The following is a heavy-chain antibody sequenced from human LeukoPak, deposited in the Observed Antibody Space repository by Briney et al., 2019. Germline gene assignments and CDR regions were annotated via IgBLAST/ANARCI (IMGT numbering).Heavy chain of an antibody. CDR3: ARVDDFWSGYLH. V-gene: IGHV1-2*02. CDR1: GYTFTGYY. CDR2: INPNSGGT. D-gene: IGHD3-3*01. J-gene: IGHJ4*02. Sequence: ASVKVSCKASGYTFTGYYVHWVRQAPGQGLEWMGWINPNSGGTNYAQKFQGRVTMTRDTSISTAYMELSRLRSDDTAVYYCARVDDFWSGYLHWGQGTLVTVSS.